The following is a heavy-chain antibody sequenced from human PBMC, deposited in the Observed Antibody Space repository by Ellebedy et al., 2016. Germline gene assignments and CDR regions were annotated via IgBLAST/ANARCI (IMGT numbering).Heavy chain of an antibody. CDR3: ARDHDSGYDSSGPDY. D-gene: IGHD3-22*01. V-gene: IGHV3-11*06. Sequence: GESLKISXAASGLTFSDYYMSWIRQAPGKGLEWVSYISSSSSYTNYADSVKGRFTISRDNAKNSLYLQMNSLRAEDTAVYYCARDHDSGYDSSGPDYWGQGTLVTVSS. J-gene: IGHJ4*02. CDR1: GLTFSDYY. CDR2: ISSSSSYT.